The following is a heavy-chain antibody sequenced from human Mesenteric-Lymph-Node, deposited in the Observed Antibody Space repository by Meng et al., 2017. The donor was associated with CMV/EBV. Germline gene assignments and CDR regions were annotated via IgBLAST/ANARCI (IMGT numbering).Heavy chain of an antibody. D-gene: IGHD3-3*02. CDR3: ARDRKFQTVVTPSISNYFDP. CDR2: IYYSGST. V-gene: IGHV4-4*02. Sequence: SETLSLTCAVSGGFITTTHWWSWVRQSPEKGLEWIGEIYYSGSTSYNPSLKSRVTISIDNSKSHFSLRLSSVTAADTAVYYCARDRKFQTVVTPSISNYFDPWGPGTLVTVSS. CDR1: GGFITTTHW. J-gene: IGHJ5*02.